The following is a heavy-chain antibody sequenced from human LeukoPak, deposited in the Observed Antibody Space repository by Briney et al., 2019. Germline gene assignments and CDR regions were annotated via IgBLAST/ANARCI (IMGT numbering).Heavy chain of an antibody. CDR2: LYYSGST. Sequence: SETLSLTCTVSGGSISSYYWSWIRQSPGKGLEWIGYLYYSGSTNYNPSLKSRVTISVDTSKNQFSLKVSSVTAADTAVYYCARRDSIGYYNYWGQGTLVTVSS. D-gene: IGHD3-22*01. CDR1: GGSISSYY. V-gene: IGHV4-59*08. J-gene: IGHJ4*02. CDR3: ARRDSIGYYNY.